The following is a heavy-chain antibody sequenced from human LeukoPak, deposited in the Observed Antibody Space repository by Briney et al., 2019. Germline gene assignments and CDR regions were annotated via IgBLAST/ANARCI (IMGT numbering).Heavy chain of an antibody. D-gene: IGHD1-26*01. CDR1: GFTVSSNY. Sequence: PGGSLRLSCAASGFTVSSNYMSWVRRAPGKGLEWVGRIRTKIDGETADYAAPVKGRFTISRDDSKTTLYLQMNSLKTEDSAVYYCTTERNWELLRPYGMDIWGQGTTVTVSS. J-gene: IGHJ6*02. V-gene: IGHV3-15*01. CDR2: IRTKIDGETA. CDR3: TTERNWELLRPYGMDI.